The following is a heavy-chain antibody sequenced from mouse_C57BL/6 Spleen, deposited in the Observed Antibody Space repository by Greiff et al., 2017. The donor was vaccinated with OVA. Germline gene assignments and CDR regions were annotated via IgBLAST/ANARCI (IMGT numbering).Heavy chain of an antibody. CDR1: GFTFSDYY. J-gene: IGHJ2*01. D-gene: IGHD2-4*01. CDR3: ARIYYDYDGFDY. Sequence: EVKLVESEGGLVQPGSSMKLSCTASGFTFSDYYMAWVRQVPEKGLEWVANINYDGSSTYYLDSLTSRFIISRDNAKNIRYLQMSSLKSEDTATYYCARIYYDYDGFDYWGQGTTLTVSS. V-gene: IGHV5-16*01. CDR2: INYDGSST.